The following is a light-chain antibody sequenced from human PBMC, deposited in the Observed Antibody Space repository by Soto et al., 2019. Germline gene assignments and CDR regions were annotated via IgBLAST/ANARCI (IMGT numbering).Light chain of an antibody. CDR1: QTVLTN. Sequence: EIVMTQSPATLSVSPGERATLSCRTSQTVLTNLAWYQQKPGQAPRLLVYGASTRATGIPASFSGSGSGTEFTLTIRSLQPEDFAVYYCQQYNNWPITFVQGTRLEIK. J-gene: IGKJ5*01. CDR2: GAS. V-gene: IGKV3D-15*01. CDR3: QQYNNWPIT.